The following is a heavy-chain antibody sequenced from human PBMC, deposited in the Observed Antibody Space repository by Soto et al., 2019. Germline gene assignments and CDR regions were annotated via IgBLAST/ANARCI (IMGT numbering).Heavy chain of an antibody. J-gene: IGHJ4*02. CDR3: ARAELAYSNTWYFVH. Sequence: GASVKVSCKASGYTFTDYYLHWVRQAPGQGLEWMGWINPNTGDTNYAQKFRGRVTMTRDTSISTAYMELSRLRSDDTAVFYCARAELAYSNTWYFVHWGQGTLVTVSS. V-gene: IGHV1-2*02. CDR2: INPNTGDT. CDR1: GYTFTDYY. D-gene: IGHD6-13*01.